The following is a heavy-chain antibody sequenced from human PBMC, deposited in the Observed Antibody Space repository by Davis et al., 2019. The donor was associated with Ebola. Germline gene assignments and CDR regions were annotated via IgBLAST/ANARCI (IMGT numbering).Heavy chain of an antibody. V-gene: IGHV4-34*01. CDR2: INHSGST. J-gene: IGHJ6*02. CDR3: ARDPIIGTKGYYYYYGMDV. CDR1: GGSFSGYY. Sequence: MPSETLSLTCAVYGGSFSGYYWSWIRQPPGKGLEWIGEINHSGSTNYNPSLKSRVTISVDTSKNQFSLKLSSVTAADTAVYYCARDPIIGTKGYYYYYGMDVWGQGTTVTVSS. D-gene: IGHD1-20*01.